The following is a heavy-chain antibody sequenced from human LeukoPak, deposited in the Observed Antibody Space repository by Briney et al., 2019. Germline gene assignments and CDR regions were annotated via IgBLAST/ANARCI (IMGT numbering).Heavy chain of an antibody. J-gene: IGHJ4*02. CDR1: GFTFSTFW. V-gene: IGHV3-74*01. D-gene: IGHD6-13*01. Sequence: TGGSLRLSCATSGFTFSTFWMHWVRQAPGKGLVWVSRINHDGSSTNYADSVKGRFTISRDNAKNTLYLQMNSLRAEDTALYYCATDSSPDYWGQGTQVTVSS. CDR2: INHDGSST. CDR3: ATDSSPDY.